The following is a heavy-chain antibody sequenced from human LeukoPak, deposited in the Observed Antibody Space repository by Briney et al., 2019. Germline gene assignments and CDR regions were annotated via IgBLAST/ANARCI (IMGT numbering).Heavy chain of an antibody. D-gene: IGHD6-13*01. CDR2: INPNSGGT. CDR1: GYTFIGYC. Sequence: ASVKVSCKASGYTFIGYCMHWVRQAPGQGLEWMGWINPNSGGTNYAQKFQGRVTMTRDTSISTAYMDLSRLRSDDTAVYYCARSGTEYSSSWYSLDYWGQGTLVTVSS. CDR3: ARSGTEYSSSWYSLDY. V-gene: IGHV1-2*02. J-gene: IGHJ4*02.